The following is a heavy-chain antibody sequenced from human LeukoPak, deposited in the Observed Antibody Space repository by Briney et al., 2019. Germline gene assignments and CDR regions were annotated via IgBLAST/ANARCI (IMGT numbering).Heavy chain of an antibody. V-gene: IGHV3-21*01. CDR3: ARPRRSTVYFDY. J-gene: IGHJ4*02. Sequence: PGGSLRLSCAASGFTFSDYSMTWVRQAPGKGLEWVSSISPSSSYIYYSDSLKGRFTISRDNAKNSLYLQMNSLRAEDTAVYYCARPRRSTVYFDYWGQGTLVTVSS. D-gene: IGHD4-17*01. CDR2: ISPSSSYI. CDR1: GFTFSDYS.